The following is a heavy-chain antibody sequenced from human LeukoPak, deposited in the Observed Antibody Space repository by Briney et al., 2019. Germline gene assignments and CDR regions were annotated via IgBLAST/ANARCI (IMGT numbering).Heavy chain of an antibody. CDR1: GYTFTSYY. Sequence: ASVKVSCKASGYTFTSYYMHWVRQAPGQGLEWMGIINPSGGSTSYAQKFQGRVTMTRDMSTSTVHMELSSLRSENTAVYYCARAVAATPDSWFDPWGQGTLVTVSS. V-gene: IGHV1-46*01. CDR2: INPSGGST. CDR3: ARAVAATPDSWFDP. J-gene: IGHJ5*02. D-gene: IGHD2-15*01.